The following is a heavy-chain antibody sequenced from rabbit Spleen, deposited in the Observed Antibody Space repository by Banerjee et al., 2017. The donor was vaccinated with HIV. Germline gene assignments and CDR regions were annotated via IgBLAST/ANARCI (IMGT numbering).Heavy chain of an antibody. CDR1: GFTLSSYY. CDR3: VREVAAKFNL. D-gene: IGHD4-1*01. CDR2: IDPVFGTT. J-gene: IGHJ4*01. Sequence: QLEESAGGLVQPGGSLKLSCKASGFTLSSYYMNWVRQAPGKGLEWIGYIDPVFGTTYYATWVSGRFTISSHNAQNTLYLQLNSLTAADTATYFCVREVAAKFNLWGPGTLVTVS. V-gene: IGHV1S7*01.